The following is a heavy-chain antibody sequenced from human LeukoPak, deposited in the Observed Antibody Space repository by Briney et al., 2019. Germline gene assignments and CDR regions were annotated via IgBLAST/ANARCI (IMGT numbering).Heavy chain of an antibody. CDR3: ARGGRYSSSWYDFQH. D-gene: IGHD6-13*01. CDR2: INPNSGGT. CDR1: GYTFTGYY. Sequence: ASVKVSCKASGYTFTGYYMHWVRQAPGQGLEWMGWINPNSGGTNYAQKFQGRVTMTRDTSISTAYMELSRLRSDDTAVYYCARGGRYSSSWYDFQHWGQGTLVTVSS. V-gene: IGHV1-2*02. J-gene: IGHJ1*01.